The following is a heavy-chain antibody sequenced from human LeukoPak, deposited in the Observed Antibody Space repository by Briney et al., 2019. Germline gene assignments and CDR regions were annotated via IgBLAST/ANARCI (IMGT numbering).Heavy chain of an antibody. CDR3: ARHANGYYFDY. CDR1: GFTFSSYS. J-gene: IGHJ4*02. CDR2: ISSSSYI. D-gene: IGHD1-1*01. V-gene: IGHV3-21*01. Sequence: PGGSLRLSCAASGFTFSSYSMNWVRQAPGKGLEWVSSISSSSYIYYADSVKGRFTISRDNAKNSLYLQMNSLRAEDTAVYYCARHANGYYFDYWGQGTLVTVSS.